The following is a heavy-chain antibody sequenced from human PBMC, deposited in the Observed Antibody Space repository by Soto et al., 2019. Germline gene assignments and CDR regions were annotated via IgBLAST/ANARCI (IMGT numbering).Heavy chain of an antibody. Sequence: QVQLQESGPGLVKPSQTLSLTCTVSGGSISSGGYYWSWIRQHPGKGLEWIGYIYYSGSTYYNPSLKSRVTISVDTSKNQCSLKLSSVTAADTAGYYCASSSSSPFDFDYWGQGTLVTVSS. D-gene: IGHD6-6*01. CDR2: IYYSGST. V-gene: IGHV4-31*03. CDR3: ASSSSSPFDFDY. CDR1: GGSISSGGYY. J-gene: IGHJ4*02.